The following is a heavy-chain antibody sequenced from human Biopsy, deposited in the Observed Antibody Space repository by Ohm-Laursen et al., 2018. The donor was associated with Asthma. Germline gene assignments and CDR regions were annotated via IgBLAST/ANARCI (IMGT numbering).Heavy chain of an antibody. J-gene: IGHJ6*02. V-gene: IGHV3-30*03. CDR3: ARERAGVLGSYNGMDV. CDR1: GFTFTSYG. D-gene: IGHD2-8*01. Sequence: SLRLSCTASGFTFTSYGMHWVRQVAGKGLDWVAVVTYDGISQYYAESVKGRFTISRDNSRNTLNLQMNSVRPDDTAVYFCARERAGVLGSYNGMDVWGPGTTVSVSS. CDR2: VTYDGISQ.